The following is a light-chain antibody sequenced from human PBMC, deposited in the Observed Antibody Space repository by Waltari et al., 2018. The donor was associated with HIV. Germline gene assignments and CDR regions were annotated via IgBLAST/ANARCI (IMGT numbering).Light chain of an antibody. CDR2: WAS. Sequence: DIVMTQSPDSLAVSLGERATIKCKSSQSVLYSSNNKNYLAWYQQKPGQPSKLLIYWASTLESGVPDRFSGSGSGTDFTLTISSLQAEDVAVYYCQQYYSTPLTFGGGTTVEIK. CDR1: QSVLYSSNNKNY. J-gene: IGKJ4*01. V-gene: IGKV4-1*01. CDR3: QQYYSTPLT.